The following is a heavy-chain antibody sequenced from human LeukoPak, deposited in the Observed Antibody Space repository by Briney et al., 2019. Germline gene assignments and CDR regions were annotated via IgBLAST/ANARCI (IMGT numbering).Heavy chain of an antibody. CDR1: GYSFTSYW. Sequence: GESLRISCNGSGYSFTSYWITWVRQMPGKGLEWMGRIDPSDSYTNYNPSFQGHVTISADKSISTGYLQWSSLKASDTAMYYCARQPRYCSGGSCSLFDYFDYWGQGTLVTVSS. D-gene: IGHD2-15*01. J-gene: IGHJ4*02. CDR2: IDPSDSYT. V-gene: IGHV5-10-1*01. CDR3: ARQPRYCSGGSCSLFDYFDY.